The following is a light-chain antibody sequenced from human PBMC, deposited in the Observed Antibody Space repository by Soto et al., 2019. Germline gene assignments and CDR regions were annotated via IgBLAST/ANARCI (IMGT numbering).Light chain of an antibody. CDR3: SSYAGSYTWV. Sequence: QSALTQPRSVSGSPGQSVTISCTGTSSDVGNYNYVSWYQQHPGKAPKVMIYDVNKWPSGVPDRFSGSKSGNTASLTISGLQAEDEADYYCSSYAGSYTWVFGAGTKLTVL. CDR1: SSDVGNYNY. CDR2: DVN. V-gene: IGLV2-11*01. J-gene: IGLJ3*02.